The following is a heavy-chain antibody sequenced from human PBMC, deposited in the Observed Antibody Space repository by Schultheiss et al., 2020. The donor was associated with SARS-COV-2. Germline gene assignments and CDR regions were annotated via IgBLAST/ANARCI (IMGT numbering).Heavy chain of an antibody. V-gene: IGHV3-64*04. Sequence: GGSLRLSCAASGFTFSSYAMHWVRQAPGKGLEWVSAISGSGGSTYYADSVKGRFTISRDNSKNTLYLQMNSLRAEDTAVYYCARAGRNYYDSSGYPMDYWGQGTLVTVSS. CDR1: GFTFSSYA. D-gene: IGHD3-22*01. CDR2: ISGSGGST. J-gene: IGHJ4*02. CDR3: ARAGRNYYDSSGYPMDY.